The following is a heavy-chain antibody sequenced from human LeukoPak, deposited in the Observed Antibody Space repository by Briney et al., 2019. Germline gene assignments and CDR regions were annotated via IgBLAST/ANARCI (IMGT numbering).Heavy chain of an antibody. CDR2: IIPIFGTA. J-gene: IGHJ6*03. V-gene: IGHV1-69*13. CDR1: GVTFSSYA. D-gene: IGHD6-19*01. Sequence: ASVKVSCKASGVTFSSYAISWVRQTPGQGLEWMGGIIPIFGTANYAQKFEGRVTITADESTSTAYMELSSLRSEDTAVYYCARVSSSGWARSYYYYYMDVWGKGTTVTVSS. CDR3: ARVSSSGWARSYYYYYMDV.